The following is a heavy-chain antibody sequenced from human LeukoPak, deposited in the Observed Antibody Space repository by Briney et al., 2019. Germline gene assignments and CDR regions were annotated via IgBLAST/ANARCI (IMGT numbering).Heavy chain of an antibody. CDR3: ARVSGYSSGWYIRY. CDR1: GGSFSGYY. V-gene: IGHV4-34*01. CDR2: INHSGST. J-gene: IGHJ4*02. Sequence: SETLSLTCAVCGGSFSGYYWSLIRQPPGKGLEWIGEINHSGSTNYNPSLKSRVTISVDTSKNQFSLKLSSVTAADTAVYYCARVSGYSSGWYIRYWGQGTLVTVSS. D-gene: IGHD6-19*01.